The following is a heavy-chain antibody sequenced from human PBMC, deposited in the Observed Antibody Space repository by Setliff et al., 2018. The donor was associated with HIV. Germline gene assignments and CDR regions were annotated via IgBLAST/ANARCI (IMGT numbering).Heavy chain of an antibody. D-gene: IGHD5-18*01. CDR2: IYTSGST. Sequence: TLSLTCTVSGGSISSGNYYWSWIRQPAGKGLEWIGHIYTSGSTNYNPSLKSRVTISVDTSKNQFSLRLTSVTAADTAVYYCARERSRGYTDPPRFDYWGQGTLVTVSS. V-gene: IGHV4-61*09. CDR3: ARERSRGYTDPPRFDY. J-gene: IGHJ4*02. CDR1: GGSISSGNYY.